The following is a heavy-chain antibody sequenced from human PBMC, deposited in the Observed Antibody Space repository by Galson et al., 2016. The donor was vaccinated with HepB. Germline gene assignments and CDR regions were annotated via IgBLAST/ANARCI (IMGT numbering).Heavy chain of an antibody. J-gene: IGHJ3*01. CDR2: IYSGGPT. V-gene: IGHV3-53*01. CDR1: GFSVSGNY. D-gene: IGHD5-24*01. CDR3: ARDERIEVATTRGAFDV. Sequence: SLRLSCAGSGFSVSGNYMSWVRQAPGKGLEWVSVIYSGGPTKYADPVKGRFTISRDDSKNTLYLQINNLRVDDTAVYYCARDERIEVATTRGAFDVWGQGTMVAVSP.